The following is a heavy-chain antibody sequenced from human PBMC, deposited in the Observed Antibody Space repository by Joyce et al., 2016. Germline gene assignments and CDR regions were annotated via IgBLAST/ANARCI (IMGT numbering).Heavy chain of an antibody. J-gene: IGHJ6*02. CDR3: ARGGTSSDHYFFYTLDV. CDR1: GGAFSNFT. Sequence: QVLLVQSGATVKRPGSSLRVSCKSSGGAFSNFTVNWVRQAPGQRLEWMGWVIPIFGAAKYAEHFQGGVTLAADLSTRTAYMELSSLTSADTAVYYCARGGTSSDHYFFYTLDVWGPGTTVIVSS. V-gene: IGHV1-69*12. D-gene: IGHD1-14*01. CDR2: VIPIFGAA.